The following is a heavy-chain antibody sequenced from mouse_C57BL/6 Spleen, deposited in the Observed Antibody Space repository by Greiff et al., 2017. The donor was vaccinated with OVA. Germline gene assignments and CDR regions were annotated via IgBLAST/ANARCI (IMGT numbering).Heavy chain of an antibody. J-gene: IGHJ3*01. D-gene: IGHD1-1*01. CDR2: INPSNGGT. V-gene: IGHV1-53*01. CDR3: ARERDYYGSPPAY. CDR1: GYTFTSYW. Sequence: QVQLQQSGAELMKPGASVKLSCKASGYTFTSYWMHWVKQRPGQGLEWIGNINPSNGGTNYNEKFKSKATLTVDKSSSTAYMQLSSLTSEDSAVYYCARERDYYGSPPAYWGQGTLVTVSA.